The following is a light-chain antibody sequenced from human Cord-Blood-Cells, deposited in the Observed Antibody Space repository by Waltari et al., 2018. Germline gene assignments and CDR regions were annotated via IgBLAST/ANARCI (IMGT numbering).Light chain of an antibody. V-gene: IGKV1-39*01. CDR2: AAS. J-gene: IGKJ2*01. Sequence: DIQMTQSPSSLSASVGDRVTITCRARQSISSYLNWYQQKPGKAPQLLIYAASSLQSGVPSRFSRSGSGTDFTLTISSLQPEDFATYYCQHSYSTPYTFGQGTKLEIK. CDR1: QSISSY. CDR3: QHSYSTPYT.